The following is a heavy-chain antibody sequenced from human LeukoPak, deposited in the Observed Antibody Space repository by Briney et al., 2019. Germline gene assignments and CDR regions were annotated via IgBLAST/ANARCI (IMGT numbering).Heavy chain of an antibody. Sequence: SQTLSLTCAISGDSVSSNSAAWNWIRQSPSRGLEWLGRTYYRSKWYIVYAVSVKSRMTINSDTSKNQFSLQLNSVTPDDTAVYYCARPQGATIYGFDSWGQGTPVTVSS. V-gene: IGHV6-1*01. D-gene: IGHD5-12*01. CDR2: TYYRSKWYI. CDR3: ARPQGATIYGFDS. J-gene: IGHJ4*02. CDR1: GDSVSSNSAA.